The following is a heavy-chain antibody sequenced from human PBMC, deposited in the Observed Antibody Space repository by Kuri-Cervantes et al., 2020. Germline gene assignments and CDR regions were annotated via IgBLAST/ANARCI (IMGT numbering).Heavy chain of an antibody. D-gene: IGHD6-13*01. CDR2: ISWDGGST. J-gene: IGHJ6*03. Sequence: GGSLRLSCAASGFTFDDYAMHWVRQAPGKGLEWVSLISWDGGSTYYADSVKGRFTISRDNAKNSLYLQMNSLRAEDTAVYYCARAGRRTGYSIYYYMDVWGKGTTVTVSS. V-gene: IGHV3-43D*04. CDR1: GFTFDDYA. CDR3: ARAGRRTGYSIYYYMDV.